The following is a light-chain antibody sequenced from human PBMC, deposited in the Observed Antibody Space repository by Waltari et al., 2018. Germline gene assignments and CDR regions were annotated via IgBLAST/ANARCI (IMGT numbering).Light chain of an antibody. V-gene: IGLV1-40*01. J-gene: IGLJ1*01. Sequence: QSVLTQPPSVSGAPGQRVTISCTGSWSNLGAGFDVHWYQQIPGGAPKLLLYGNRQRPSGCPDGFSVSKAGTSASLAITGLQAEDEADYYCQSYDSRLGGYVFGTATTVTVL. CDR3: QSYDSRLGGYV. CDR1: WSNLGAGFD. CDR2: GNR.